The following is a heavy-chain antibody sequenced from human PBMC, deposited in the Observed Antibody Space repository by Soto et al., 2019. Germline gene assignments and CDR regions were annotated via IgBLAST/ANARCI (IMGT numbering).Heavy chain of an antibody. CDR2: TYYRSKWYN. D-gene: IGHD3-9*01. Sequence: PSQTLSLTCAISGDSVSSNSAAWNWIRQSPSRGLEWLGRTYYRSKWYNDYAVSVKSRITINPDTSKNQFSLQLNSVTPEDTAVYYCARDSIILTGYYRVSWFDPWGQGTLVTVSS. J-gene: IGHJ5*02. CDR1: GDSVSSNSAA. CDR3: ARDSIILTGYYRVSWFDP. V-gene: IGHV6-1*01.